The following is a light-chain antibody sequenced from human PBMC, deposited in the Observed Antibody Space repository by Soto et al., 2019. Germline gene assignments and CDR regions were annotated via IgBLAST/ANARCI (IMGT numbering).Light chain of an antibody. J-gene: IGKJ2*01. CDR3: QQYYSIPYT. V-gene: IGKV4-1*01. Sequence: DIVMTQSPDSLAVSLGEGATINCRSSQSLFYSSNNRNCLTWYQQKPGQPPRLLIYWASIREPGVPDRFSGSGSGTDFTLTISSLQAEDVAVYYCQQYYSIPYTFGQGTKLEIK. CDR1: QSLFYSSNNRNC. CDR2: WAS.